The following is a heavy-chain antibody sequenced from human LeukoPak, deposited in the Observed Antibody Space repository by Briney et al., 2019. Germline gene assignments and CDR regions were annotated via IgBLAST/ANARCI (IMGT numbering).Heavy chain of an antibody. V-gene: IGHV1-58*02. CDR1: GFTFTSSA. D-gene: IGHD3-16*01. J-gene: IGHJ6*02. Sequence: GASVKVSCKASGFTFTSSAMQWVRQARGQRLEWIGWIVVGSGDTNYAQKFQERVTITRDMSTSTAYMELSSLRSEDTAVYYCAADSFGGYYGMDVWGQGTTVTVSS. CDR3: AADSFGGYYGMDV. CDR2: IVVGSGDT.